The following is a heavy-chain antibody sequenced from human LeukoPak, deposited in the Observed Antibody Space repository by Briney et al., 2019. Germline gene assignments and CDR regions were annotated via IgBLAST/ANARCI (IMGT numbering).Heavy chain of an antibody. CDR1: GFTFNTYS. V-gene: IGHV4-34*01. J-gene: IGHJ6*03. CDR2: INHSGST. Sequence: PGGSLRLSCAASGFTFNTYSMSWIRQPPGKGLEWIGEINHSGSTNYNPSLKSRVTISVDTSKNQFSLKLSSVTAADTAVYYCARGGYSYGYYYYMDVWGKGTTVTVSS. D-gene: IGHD5-18*01. CDR3: ARGGYSYGYYYYMDV.